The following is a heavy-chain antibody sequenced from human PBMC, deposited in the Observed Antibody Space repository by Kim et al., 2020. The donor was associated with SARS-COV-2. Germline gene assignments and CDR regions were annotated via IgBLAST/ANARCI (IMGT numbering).Heavy chain of an antibody. CDR1: GYTFTSYG. CDR3: ARDTIFGVDKMLGMDV. D-gene: IGHD3-3*01. Sequence: ASVKVSCKASGYTFTSYGISWVRQAPGQGLEWMGWISAYNGNTNYAQKLQGRVTMTTDTSTSTAYMELRSLRSDDTAVYYCARDTIFGVDKMLGMDVWGQGTTVTVSS. J-gene: IGHJ6*02. CDR2: ISAYNGNT. V-gene: IGHV1-18*01.